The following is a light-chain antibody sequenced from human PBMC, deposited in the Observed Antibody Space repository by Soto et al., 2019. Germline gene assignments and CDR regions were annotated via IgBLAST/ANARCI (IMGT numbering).Light chain of an antibody. CDR2: GTS. CDR3: QQYGSSPPTT. Sequence: EIVLTQSPGTLSLSPGERATLSCRASQSVPRNYLAWYQQKPGQAPRLLIYGTSSRATGIPDRFSGSGSGTDFTLTISRLEPEDFAVFYCQQYGSSPPTTFGQGTKVDIK. CDR1: QSVPRNY. J-gene: IGKJ1*01. V-gene: IGKV3-20*01.